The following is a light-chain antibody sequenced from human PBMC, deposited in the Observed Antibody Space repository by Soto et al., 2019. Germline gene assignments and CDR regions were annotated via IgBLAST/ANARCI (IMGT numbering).Light chain of an antibody. J-gene: IGKJ1*01. V-gene: IGKV3-20*01. CDR2: GAY. CDR1: QSVSSSY. CDR3: KQYGSSPWT. Sequence: EIVLTQSPGTLSLSPGERATLSCRASQSVSSSYLAWYQQKTGQAPRLLIYGAYSRATGIQDRFSGSGSGTDFTLTIRRLEPEDFAVYYCKQYGSSPWTFGQGTKVDIK.